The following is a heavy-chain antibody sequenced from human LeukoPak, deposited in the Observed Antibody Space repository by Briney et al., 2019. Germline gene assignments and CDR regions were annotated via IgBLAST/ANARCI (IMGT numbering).Heavy chain of an antibody. D-gene: IGHD1-26*01. CDR3: ARDNSGSYPPIFDS. J-gene: IGHJ4*02. CDR1: GYSMKYDY. CDR2: IYTGGTT. Sequence: SETLSLTCAVSGYSMKYDYWSWVRQPAGKGLEWIARIYTGGTTNYNPSLKNRATISVDKSNNQFSLKLTSVTAADTAIYYCARDNSGSYPPIFDSWGQGTLVTVSS. V-gene: IGHV4-4*07.